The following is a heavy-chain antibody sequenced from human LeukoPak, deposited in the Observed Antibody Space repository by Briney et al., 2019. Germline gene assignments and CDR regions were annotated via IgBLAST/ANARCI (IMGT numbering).Heavy chain of an antibody. J-gene: IGHJ4*02. Sequence: PGGSLRLSCAASGFTFSSYAMSWVRQAPGKGLEWVSAISGSGGSTYYADSVKGRFTISRDNSKNTLYLQMNSLRAEDTAVCYCAKVGYSSSWYRSGYFDYWGQGTLVTVSS. CDR2: ISGSGGST. V-gene: IGHV3-23*01. CDR1: GFTFSSYA. CDR3: AKVGYSSSWYRSGYFDY. D-gene: IGHD6-13*01.